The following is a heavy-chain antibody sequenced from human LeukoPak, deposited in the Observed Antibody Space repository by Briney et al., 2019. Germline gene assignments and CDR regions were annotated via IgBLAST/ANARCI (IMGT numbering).Heavy chain of an antibody. CDR1: GFGFTNYW. D-gene: IGHD2-15*01. CDR3: VSQEVVPH. Sequence: GGSLRLSCAASGFGFTNYWMSWVRQAPGKGLEWVANVKEDGTTKQYVDSVKGRFTISRDNAKNSLYLQMDILRAEDTAVYYCVSQEVVPHWGQGTLVSVSS. J-gene: IGHJ4*02. V-gene: IGHV3-7*01. CDR2: VKEDGTTK.